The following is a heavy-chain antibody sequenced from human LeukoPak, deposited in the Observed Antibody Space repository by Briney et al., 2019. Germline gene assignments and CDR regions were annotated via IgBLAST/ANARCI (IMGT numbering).Heavy chain of an antibody. J-gene: IGHJ4*02. CDR2: ISTSGSTR. Sequence: PGGSLRLSCAASGFSFSAYYMNWIRQAPGKGLEWVSHISTSGSTRQYADSVRGRFTISRDNTKNSLYLQMNSLRAEDTAVYYCALGEPRSPFDYWGQGTLVTVSS. V-gene: IGHV3-11*04. D-gene: IGHD1-26*01. CDR1: GFSFSAYY. CDR3: ALGEPRSPFDY.